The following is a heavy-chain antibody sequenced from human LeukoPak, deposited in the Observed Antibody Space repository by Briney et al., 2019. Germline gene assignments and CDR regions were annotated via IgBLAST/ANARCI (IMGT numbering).Heavy chain of an antibody. D-gene: IGHD3-9*01. CDR1: GLTSSSYG. J-gene: IGHJ6*02. CDR2: IAYDGSNK. Sequence: PGRSLRLSCAASGLTSSSYGMHWVRQAPGKGLEWVAVIAYDGSNKYYADSVKGRFTISRDNSKNTLYLQMNSLRAEDTAVYYCAKSDYDILTGYSWWYYYGMDVWGQGTTVTVSS. V-gene: IGHV3-30*18. CDR3: AKSDYDILTGYSWWYYYGMDV.